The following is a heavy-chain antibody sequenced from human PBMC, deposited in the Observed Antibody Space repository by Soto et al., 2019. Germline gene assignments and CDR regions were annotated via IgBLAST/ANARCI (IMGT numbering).Heavy chain of an antibody. V-gene: IGHV4-34*01. D-gene: IGHD3-10*01. Sequence: SETLSLTCAVYGGSFSGYYWSWIRQPPGKGLEWIGEINHSGSTNYNPSLKSRVTISVDTSKNQFSLKLSSVTAADTAVYYCARGGYYGSGSLIRYYYYGMDVWGQGTTVTVSS. J-gene: IGHJ6*02. CDR2: INHSGST. CDR1: GGSFSGYY. CDR3: ARGGYYGSGSLIRYYYYGMDV.